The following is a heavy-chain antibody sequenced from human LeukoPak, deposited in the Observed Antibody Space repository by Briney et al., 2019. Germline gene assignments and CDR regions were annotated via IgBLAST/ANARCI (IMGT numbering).Heavy chain of an antibody. CDR3: ARDKKSGESSEIDY. V-gene: IGHV3-74*03. CDR1: GFTLSNYW. D-gene: IGHD3-10*01. Sequence: SGGSLTLSCAASGFTLSNYWVHWVRQAPGKGLVWVSRINRDGSTTKYADSVKGRFTVSRDNAKNTLNLQMNSLRAEDTAVYYCARDKKSGESSEIDYWGQGTLVTVSS. J-gene: IGHJ4*02. CDR2: INRDGSTT.